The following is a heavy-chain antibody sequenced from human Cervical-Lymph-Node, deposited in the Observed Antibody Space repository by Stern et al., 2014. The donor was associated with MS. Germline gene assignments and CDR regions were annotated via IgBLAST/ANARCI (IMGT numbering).Heavy chain of an antibody. CDR1: GFTFSSYG. J-gene: IGHJ4*02. D-gene: IGHD3-3*01. CDR2: IWHDGSNK. V-gene: IGHV3-33*01. Sequence: DQLVESGGGVVQPGRSLRLSCAASGFTFSSYGMHWVRQAPGKGLEWVALIWHDGSNKYYADSVKGRFTISRDNSKNTLYLQMNSLRAEDTAVYYCARDSGYDFWSGYYDYWGQGTLVTVSS. CDR3: ARDSGYDFWSGYYDY.